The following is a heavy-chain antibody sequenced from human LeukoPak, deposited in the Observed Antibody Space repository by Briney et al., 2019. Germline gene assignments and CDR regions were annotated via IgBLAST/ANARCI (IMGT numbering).Heavy chain of an antibody. V-gene: IGHV4-30-2*01. J-gene: IGHJ4*02. D-gene: IGHD6-6*01. CDR3: ARGSSSSGFFDY. Sequence: SWIRQPPGKGLEWIGYIYHSGSTYYNPSLKSRVTISVDRSKNQFSLKVSSVTAADTAVYYCARGSSSSGFFDYWGQGTLVTVSS. CDR2: IYHSGST.